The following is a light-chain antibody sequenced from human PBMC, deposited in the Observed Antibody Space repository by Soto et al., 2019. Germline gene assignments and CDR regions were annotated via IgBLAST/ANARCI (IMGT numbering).Light chain of an antibody. CDR3: QQSYSTPQT. CDR1: QSISNF. J-gene: IGKJ4*01. Sequence: DIQMTQSPSSLSASVGDRVTITCRASQSISNFLNWYQQKPGKAPKLLIHTTSSLQSGVPSRFSGNGTGTDFTLTISSLQPEDFATYYCQQSYSTPQTFGGGTKVEI. CDR2: TTS. V-gene: IGKV1-39*01.